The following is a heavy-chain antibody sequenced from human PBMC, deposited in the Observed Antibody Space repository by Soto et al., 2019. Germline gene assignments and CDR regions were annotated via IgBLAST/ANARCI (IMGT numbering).Heavy chain of an antibody. CDR1: GFTFSSYW. D-gene: IGHD3-22*01. Sequence: PGGSLRLSCAASGFTFSSYWMHWVRQAPGKGLVWVSRINSDGSSTSYADSVKGRFTISRDNAKNPLYLQMNSLRAEDTAVYYCAREPRSGSIHPVDYWGQGTLVTVSS. CDR3: AREPRSGSIHPVDY. V-gene: IGHV3-74*01. CDR2: INSDGSST. J-gene: IGHJ4*02.